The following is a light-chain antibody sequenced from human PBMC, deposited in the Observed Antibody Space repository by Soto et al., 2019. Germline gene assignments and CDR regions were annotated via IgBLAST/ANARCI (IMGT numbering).Light chain of an antibody. CDR3: QQYDNSVYT. Sequence: EIVLTQSPGTLSLSPGERATLSCRTSQSLSSSYLAWYQQKPGQAPRLLIYSASSRATGIPDRFSGSGSGTDFTLTINRLGPEDFAVYYCQQYDNSVYTFGQGTRLEIK. CDR1: QSLSSSY. J-gene: IGKJ2*01. CDR2: SAS. V-gene: IGKV3-20*01.